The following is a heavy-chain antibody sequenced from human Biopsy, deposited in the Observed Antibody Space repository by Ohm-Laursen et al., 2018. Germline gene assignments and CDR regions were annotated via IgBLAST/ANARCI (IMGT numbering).Heavy chain of an antibody. CDR2: MIPSSGKT. CDR1: GYSFSTYD. D-gene: IGHD6-6*01. CDR3: ARGYSRRVSIFEASIYWFDT. J-gene: IGHJ5*02. V-gene: IGHV1-8*01. Sequence: SVKVSCKASGYSFSTYDVNWGRQARGQGLEWMGWMIPSSGKTGYAQRFQGRVTLTMNTSISTAYMELSGLRSEDTAVYFCARGYSRRVSIFEASIYWFDTWGQGTLVTVSS.